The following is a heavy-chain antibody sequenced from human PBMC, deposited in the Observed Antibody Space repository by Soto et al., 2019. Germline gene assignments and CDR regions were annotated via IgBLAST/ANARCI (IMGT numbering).Heavy chain of an antibody. D-gene: IGHD3-9*01. CDR3: ARALHDQERYFDWLPTTYYFDY. CDR1: GGSITSGGYY. CDR2: IYYSGST. Sequence: PSETLSLTCTVSGGSITSGGYYWSWIRQHPGKGLEWIGYIYYSGSTYYNPSLKSRVTISVDTSKNQFSLKLSSVTAADTAVYYCARALHDQERYFDWLPTTYYFDYWGQGTLVTVSS. V-gene: IGHV4-31*03. J-gene: IGHJ4*02.